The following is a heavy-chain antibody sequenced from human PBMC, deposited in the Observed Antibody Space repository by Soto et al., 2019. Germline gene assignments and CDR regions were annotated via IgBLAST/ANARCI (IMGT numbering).Heavy chain of an antibody. Sequence: PGGSLRLSCAASGFTFSRYSMNWVRQAPGKGLEWVSYISCSSSTIYYADSVKGRFTISRDNAKNSLYLQMNSLRAEDTAVYYCARDRGYYYDSSGYYGPYYYGLDVWGQGTTVTVS. D-gene: IGHD3-22*01. CDR3: ARDRGYYYDSSGYYGPYYYGLDV. J-gene: IGHJ6*02. CDR2: ISCSSSTI. CDR1: GFTFSRYS. V-gene: IGHV3-48*01.